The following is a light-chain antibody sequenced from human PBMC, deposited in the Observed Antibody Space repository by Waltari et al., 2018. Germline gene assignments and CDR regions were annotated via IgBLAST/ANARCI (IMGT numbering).Light chain of an antibody. CDR3: QQYGSSPPWT. V-gene: IGKV3-20*01. CDR2: GAS. J-gene: IGKJ1*01. CDR1: QSVSSSH. Sequence: EIVLTQSPGTPSLSPGERATLSCRASQSVSSSHLAWYQQEPGQAPRLLIYGASSRATGIPDRFSGSGSGTDFTLTISRLEPEDFAVYFCQQYGSSPPWTFGQGTKVDFK.